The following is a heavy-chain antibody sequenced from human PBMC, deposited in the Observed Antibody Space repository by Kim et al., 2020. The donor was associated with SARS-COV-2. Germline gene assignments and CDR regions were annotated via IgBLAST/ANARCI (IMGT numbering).Heavy chain of an antibody. CDR3: ARLAPTVAGNLDY. CDR1: GYSFTNYW. J-gene: IGHJ4*02. Sequence: GESLKISCKGSGYSFTNYWIGWVHQMPGKGLEWMGIIYPGDSTTRYSPSFQGQVTISADKSISTAFLQWSSLKASDTAMYYCARLAPTVAGNLDYWGQGTLVTVSS. CDR2: IYPGDSTT. D-gene: IGHD6-19*01. V-gene: IGHV5-51*07.